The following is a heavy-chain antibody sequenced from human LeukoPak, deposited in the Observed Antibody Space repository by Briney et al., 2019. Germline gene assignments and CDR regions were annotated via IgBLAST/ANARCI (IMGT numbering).Heavy chain of an antibody. J-gene: IGHJ4*02. D-gene: IGHD6-19*01. CDR3: ARGAVAGTDY. Sequence: GASVKVSCKASGYTFTSYDINWARQASGQGLEWMGWMNPNSGNTGHAQKFQGRVTMTRNTSISTAYMELSSLRSEDTAVYYCARGAVAGTDYWGQGTLVTVSS. CDR1: GYTFTSYD. CDR2: MNPNSGNT. V-gene: IGHV1-8*01.